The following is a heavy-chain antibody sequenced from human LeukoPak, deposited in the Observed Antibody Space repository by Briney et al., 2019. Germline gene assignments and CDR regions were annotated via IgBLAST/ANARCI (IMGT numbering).Heavy chain of an antibody. D-gene: IGHD3-22*01. CDR3: ARTNYYDSSGPLYYFDY. V-gene: IGHV4-59*08. CDR2: IYYSGST. CDR1: GGSISSYY. J-gene: IGHJ4*02. Sequence: SETLSLTCTVSGGSISSYYWSWIRQPPGKGLEWIGYIYYSGSTNYNPSLKNRVTISVDTSKNQFSLKLSSVTAADTAVYYCARTNYYDSSGPLYYFDYWGQGTLVTVSS.